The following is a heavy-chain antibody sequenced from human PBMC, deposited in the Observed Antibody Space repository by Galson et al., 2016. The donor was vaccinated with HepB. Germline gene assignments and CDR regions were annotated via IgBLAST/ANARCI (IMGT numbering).Heavy chain of an antibody. Sequence: SLRLSCAASGFALSGYNMNWVRQAPGKGLEWISYISGGSYTINYAGSVKGRFTISRDNARNSLYLQMNSLRDDDTAVYYCTRGLHVDLSGWYFDHWGRGTLVTVSS. CDR2: ISGGSYTI. CDR1: GFALSGYN. D-gene: IGHD3-10*01. V-gene: IGHV3-48*02. J-gene: IGHJ2*01. CDR3: TRGLHVDLSGWYFDH.